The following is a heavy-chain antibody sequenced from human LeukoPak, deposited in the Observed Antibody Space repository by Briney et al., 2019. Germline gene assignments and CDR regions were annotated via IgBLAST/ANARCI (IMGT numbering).Heavy chain of an antibody. D-gene: IGHD3-3*01. Sequence: PSETLSLTCTVSGGSIAGRNSYWSWIRQPPGKGLEWIGYISDTGSTYRSPSLKSRVSISRDTSKNQLFLNLNSATAADTAVYYCASSISIFGVITPFDPWSQGALVTVSS. CDR3: ASSISIFGVITPFDP. CDR1: GGSIAGRNSY. J-gene: IGHJ5*02. CDR2: ISDTGST. V-gene: IGHV4-30-4*01.